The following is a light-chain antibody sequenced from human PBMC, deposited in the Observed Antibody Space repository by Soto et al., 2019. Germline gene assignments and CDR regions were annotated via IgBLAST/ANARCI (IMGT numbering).Light chain of an antibody. J-gene: IGKJ2*01. CDR2: AAS. CDR3: QQSYSTPGT. Sequence: DIQMTQSPSSLSASVGDRVTITCRASQSIISYLNWYQQKPGKAPKLLIYAASSLQSGVPSRFSGSGSGTDFTLTINSLQPEDFVTYYCQQSYSTPGTYGQGTKLEIK. CDR1: QSIISY. V-gene: IGKV1-39*01.